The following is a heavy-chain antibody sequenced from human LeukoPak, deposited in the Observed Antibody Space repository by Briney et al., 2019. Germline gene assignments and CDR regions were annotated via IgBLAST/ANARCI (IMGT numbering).Heavy chain of an antibody. CDR2: IYYSGST. V-gene: IGHV4-39*01. J-gene: IGHJ4*02. D-gene: IGHD3-22*01. CDR3: ARFNLGYYYFDY. Sequence: TSETLSLTCTVSGGSISSSSYYWGWIRQPPGKGLEWIGSIYYSGSTYYHPAVKSRLTISVHPSKNQFSLKLRSVTAADTAVYYCARFNLGYYYFDYWGQGTMVTVSS. CDR1: GGSISSSSYY.